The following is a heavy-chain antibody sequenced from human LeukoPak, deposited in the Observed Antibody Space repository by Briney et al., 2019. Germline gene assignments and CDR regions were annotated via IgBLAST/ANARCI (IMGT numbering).Heavy chain of an antibody. D-gene: IGHD4-17*01. V-gene: IGHV3-30*03. Sequence: GGSLRLSCAVSGFTFSSYGMHWVRQAPGKGREWVASLSYDGSIKYYADSVNGRFTISRDNSKNTLYLQMNSRRADDTAVYYCAREDYGDCIDYWGQGTLVTVSS. CDR3: AREDYGDCIDY. CDR2: LSYDGSIK. CDR1: GFTFSSYG. J-gene: IGHJ4*02.